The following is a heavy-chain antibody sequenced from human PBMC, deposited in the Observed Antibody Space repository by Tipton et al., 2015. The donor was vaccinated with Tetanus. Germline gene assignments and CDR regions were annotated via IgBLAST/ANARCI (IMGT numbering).Heavy chain of an antibody. D-gene: IGHD2-2*01. CDR3: ARDMGAGFCSTTRCYSTGPGTDV. J-gene: IGHJ6*02. Sequence: SLRLSCAASGFTFRNYGMHWVRQAPGRGLEWVAIVWYDGRNKYYADSVEGRFTISRDNSKDTVYLQMNNLRVEDTAVYYCARDMGAGFCSTTRCYSTGPGTDVWGQGTSVIVSS. V-gene: IGHV3-33*01. CDR1: GFTFRNYG. CDR2: VWYDGRNK.